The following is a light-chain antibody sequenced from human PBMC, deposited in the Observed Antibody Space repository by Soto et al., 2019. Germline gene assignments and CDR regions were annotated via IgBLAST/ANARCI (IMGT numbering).Light chain of an antibody. Sequence: DIKVTVSVSLLAVSXCGGVTISCRAIQSIISYLNWYQQKPGKVPKLLIYAASSLQSGVPSRFSGSGSLTEFTLTIGSLEFEDFPVYRCHHYNNLPSFGEGTKVDIK. J-gene: IGKJ1*01. CDR2: AAS. CDR3: HHYNNLPS. V-gene: IGKV1-39*01. CDR1: QSIISY.